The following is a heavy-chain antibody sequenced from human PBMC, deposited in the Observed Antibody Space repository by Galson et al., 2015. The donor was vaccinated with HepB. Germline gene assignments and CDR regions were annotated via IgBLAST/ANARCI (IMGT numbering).Heavy chain of an antibody. J-gene: IGHJ6*02. CDR2: IWYDGSNK. D-gene: IGHD6-13*01. V-gene: IGHV3-33*06. CDR3: AKEVGYSSSWSHGHPYHSMDV. CDR1: GFTISTSG. Sequence: SLRLSCAAPGFTISTSGMPWARQAPGKGREWVGVIWYDGSNKYYGDSVKGRFTLSRDTSKNMVYLQMSSLRAEDTAVYYCAKEVGYSSSWSHGHPYHSMDVSGRGTALTVSS.